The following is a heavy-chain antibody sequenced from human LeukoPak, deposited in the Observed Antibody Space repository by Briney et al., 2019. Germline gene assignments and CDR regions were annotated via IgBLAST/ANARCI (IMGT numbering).Heavy chain of an antibody. V-gene: IGHV3-21*01. CDR3: ARDGESYYDFWSGYYQSAAFDY. D-gene: IGHD3-3*01. Sequence: PGGSLRLSCAASGFTFSSYSMNWVRQAPGKGLEWVSSISSSSSYIYYADSVKGRFTISRDNAKNSLYLQMNSLRAEDTAVYYCARDGESYYDFWSGYYQSAAFDYWGQGTLVTVSS. CDR1: GFTFSSYS. CDR2: ISSSSSYI. J-gene: IGHJ4*02.